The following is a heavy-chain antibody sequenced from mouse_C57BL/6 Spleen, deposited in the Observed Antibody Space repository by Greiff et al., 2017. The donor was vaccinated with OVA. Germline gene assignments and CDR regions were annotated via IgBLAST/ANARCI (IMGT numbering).Heavy chain of an antibody. V-gene: IGHV14-2*01. Sequence: VQLQQSGAELVKPGASVKLSCTASGFNIKDYYMHWVKQRTEQGLEWIGRIDPEDGTTTYAPEFQGKATITTDTSSNTAYLQLSSLTSEDTAVYYCARMGSSFDYWGQGTTLTVSS. CDR2: IDPEDGTT. CDR3: ARMGSSFDY. CDR1: GFNIKDYY. D-gene: IGHD1-3*01. J-gene: IGHJ2*01.